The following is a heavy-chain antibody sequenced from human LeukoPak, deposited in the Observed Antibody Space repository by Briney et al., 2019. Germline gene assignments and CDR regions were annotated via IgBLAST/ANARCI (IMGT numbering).Heavy chain of an antibody. CDR1: GGSINSYY. V-gene: IGHV4-59*01. D-gene: IGHD3-22*01. CDR2: IYYSGST. J-gene: IGHJ4*02. CDR3: ARSTISSITMMGY. Sequence: SETLSLACTVSGGSINSYYWSWIRQPPGKGLEWIGYIYYSGSTNYNPSLKSRVTISVDTSKNQFSLKLSSVTAADTAVYYCARSTISSITMMGYWGQGTLVTVSS.